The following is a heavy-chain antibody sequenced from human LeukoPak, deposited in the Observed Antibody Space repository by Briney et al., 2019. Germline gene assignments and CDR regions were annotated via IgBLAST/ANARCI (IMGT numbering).Heavy chain of an antibody. CDR2: IYSGGST. CDR3: ARDPPGRPYSSSSYG. D-gene: IGHD6-6*01. CDR1: GFTVSSDS. J-gene: IGHJ4*02. V-gene: IGHV3-53*05. Sequence: GGSLRLSCTVSGFTVSSDSMSWVRQAPGKGLEWVSFIYSGGSTHYSDSVKGRFTISRDNSKNTLYLQMSSLRSEDTAVYYCARDPPGRPYSSSSYGWGQGTLVTVSS.